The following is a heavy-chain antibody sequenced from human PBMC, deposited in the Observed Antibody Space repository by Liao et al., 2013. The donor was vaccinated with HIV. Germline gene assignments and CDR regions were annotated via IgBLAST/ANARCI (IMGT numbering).Heavy chain of an antibody. CDR2: IYYSGIP. Sequence: QVQLQQWGAGLLKPSETLSLTCGVYGGSLSDYYWGWIRQPPGKGLEWIGYIYYSGIPYSTPSLTRRVTLSVDTSNNQFSLKLSSVTAADTAVYYCARALPSKGGSGFFVAFDPWGPGTLVTVSS. V-gene: IGHV4-34*11. CDR1: GGSLSDYY. D-gene: IGHD2-21*01. J-gene: IGHJ5*02. CDR3: ARALPSKGGSGFFVAFDP.